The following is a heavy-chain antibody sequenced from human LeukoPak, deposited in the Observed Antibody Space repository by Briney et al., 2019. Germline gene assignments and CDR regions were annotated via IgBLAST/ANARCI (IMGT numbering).Heavy chain of an antibody. Sequence: GGSLRLSCAASGFTFSSYAMSWVRQAPGKGLEWVSAISGSGGSTYYADSVKGRFTISRDNSKNTLYLQMNSLRAEDTAVYYCAKDPRYCSSTSCSNNWFGPWGQGTLVTVSS. CDR1: GFTFSSYA. J-gene: IGHJ5*02. D-gene: IGHD2-2*01. CDR3: AKDPRYCSSTSCSNNWFGP. V-gene: IGHV3-23*01. CDR2: ISGSGGST.